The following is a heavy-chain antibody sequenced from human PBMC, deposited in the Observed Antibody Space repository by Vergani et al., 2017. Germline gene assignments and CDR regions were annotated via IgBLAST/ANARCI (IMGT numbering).Heavy chain of an antibody. D-gene: IGHD5-24*01. Sequence: QVQLVESGGGVVQPGRSLRLSCAASGFRFSSYGMNWVRQAPGKGLEWVSMTWYEGNNNYYEDSVKGRFTISKDISKNTLYLQMNSLRGDDTAVYYCARETRDTPSSLDYWGQGTLVTVSS. CDR2: TWYEGNNN. V-gene: IGHV3-33*01. CDR1: GFRFSSYG. J-gene: IGHJ4*02. CDR3: ARETRDTPSSLDY.